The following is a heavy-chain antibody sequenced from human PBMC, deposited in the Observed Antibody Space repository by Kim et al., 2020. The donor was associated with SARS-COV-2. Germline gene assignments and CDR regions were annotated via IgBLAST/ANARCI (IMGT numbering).Heavy chain of an antibody. V-gene: IGHV3-21*01. CDR2: I. CDR3: ARDLAAAGKS. Sequence: IYYADSVKGRFTRSRDNATNSLYLQMNSLRAEDTAVYYCARDLAAAGKSWGQGTLVTVSS. D-gene: IGHD6-13*01. J-gene: IGHJ4*02.